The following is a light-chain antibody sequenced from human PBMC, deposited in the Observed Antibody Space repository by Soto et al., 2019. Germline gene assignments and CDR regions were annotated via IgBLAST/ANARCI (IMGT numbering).Light chain of an antibody. CDR2: DVS. J-gene: IGLJ1*01. CDR1: SSDVGGYNY. CDR3: SSYTRGGTYF. Sequence: QSVLTQPASVSGSPGQSITISCTGTSSDVGGYNYVSWYRQHPGRAPKLMIYDVSNRPSGVSNRFSGSKSGNTASLTISGLQVEEEVDYYCSSYTRGGTYFFGTGTKVTVL. V-gene: IGLV2-14*01.